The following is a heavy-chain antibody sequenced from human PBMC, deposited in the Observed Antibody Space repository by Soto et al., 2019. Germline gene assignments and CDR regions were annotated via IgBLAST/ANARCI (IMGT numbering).Heavy chain of an antibody. CDR1: GFTFSVYY. J-gene: IGHJ1*01. CDR2: IKNDGSEQ. V-gene: IGHV3-7*03. Sequence: GGSLRLSCAASGFTFSVYYMTWVRQAPGKGLEWVASIKNDGSEQYYVDSVKGRFTISRDNAKNSLYLQMNSLRAGDTALYYCSLENWFQDFWGQSTLVTVSS. CDR3: SLENWFQDF. D-gene: IGHD3-10*01.